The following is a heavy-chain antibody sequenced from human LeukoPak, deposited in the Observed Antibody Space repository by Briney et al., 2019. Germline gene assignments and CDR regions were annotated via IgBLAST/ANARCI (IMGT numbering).Heavy chain of an antibody. CDR1: GFTFSSYG. CDR3: AKIYGSGSRYVDY. D-gene: IGHD3-10*01. J-gene: IGHJ4*02. Sequence: GGSLRLSCTASGFTFSSYGMSWVRQAPGKGLEWVSIISGTGYTTSYADSVKGRFTISRDNAKNTLYLQMSSLRAEDTAVYYCAKIYGSGSRYVDYWDQGTLVTVSS. V-gene: IGHV3-23*01. CDR2: ISGTGYTT.